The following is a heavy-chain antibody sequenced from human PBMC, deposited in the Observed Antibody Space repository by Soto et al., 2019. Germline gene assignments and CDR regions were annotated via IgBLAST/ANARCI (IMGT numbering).Heavy chain of an antibody. CDR2: VIPIFGTP. Sequence: QVQLVQSGAEVKKPGSSVKVSCKSSGGTFGSYAISWVRQAPGQGLEWMGVVIPIFGTPHYAQKFHGRVTITADIPTSTAYLELSSLKSADTAVYYCAKIRWTISLQEEDAIWGQGTLVTVSS. D-gene: IGHD2-15*01. V-gene: IGHV1-69*06. CDR1: GGTFGSYA. J-gene: IGHJ4*02. CDR3: AKIRWTISLQEEDAI.